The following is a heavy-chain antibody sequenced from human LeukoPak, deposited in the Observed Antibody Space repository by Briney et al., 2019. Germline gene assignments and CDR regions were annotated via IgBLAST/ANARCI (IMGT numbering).Heavy chain of an antibody. CDR3: ARCSGNSCYSKPPAY. D-gene: IGHD2-15*01. J-gene: IGHJ4*02. CDR1: GFSFSTYG. Sequence: GGSLRLSCAASGFSFSTYGMCWVRQAPGKGLEWVSAITASGGSTYYADPVKGRFTISRDNSENTLFLQMSSLRAEDTAIYYCARCSGNSCYSKPPAYWGQGTLVTVSS. V-gene: IGHV3-23*01. CDR2: ITASGGST.